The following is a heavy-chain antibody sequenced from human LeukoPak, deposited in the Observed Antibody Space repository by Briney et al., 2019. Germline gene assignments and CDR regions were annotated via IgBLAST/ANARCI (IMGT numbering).Heavy chain of an antibody. CDR1: GYTFSSYW. D-gene: IGHD2-15*01. CDR2: IKQDGSEK. Sequence: GGSLRLSCAASGYTFSSYWMSWVRQAPGKGLEWVANIKQDGSEKYYVDSVKGRFTISRDNAKNSLYLQMNSLRAEDTAVYYCARDGPVVVAATPAYWGQGTLVTVSS. J-gene: IGHJ4*02. CDR3: ARDGPVVVAATPAY. V-gene: IGHV3-7*01.